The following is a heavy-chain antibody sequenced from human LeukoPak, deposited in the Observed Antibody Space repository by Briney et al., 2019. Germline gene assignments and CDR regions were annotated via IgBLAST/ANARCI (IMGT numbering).Heavy chain of an antibody. CDR3: ARLSYYDILTGYYTFYFDY. V-gene: IGHV5-10-1*01. CDR1: GYSFTSYW. D-gene: IGHD3-9*01. Sequence: GESLQISCQGSGYSFTSYWISWVRQMPGKGLEWMGRIDPSDSYTNYSPSFQGHVTISADKSISTAYLQWSSLKASDTAMYYCARLSYYDILTGYYTFYFDYWGQGTLVTVSS. J-gene: IGHJ4*02. CDR2: IDPSDSYT.